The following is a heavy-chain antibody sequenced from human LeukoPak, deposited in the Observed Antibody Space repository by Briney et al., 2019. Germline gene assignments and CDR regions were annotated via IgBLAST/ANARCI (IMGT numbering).Heavy chain of an antibody. J-gene: IGHJ3*02. CDR1: GYSITSGFY. Sequence: SETLSLTCTLSGYSITSGFYWGWSRQPPGEGLEWIWSIYYSGSTYYNPSLKSRLSISVDTSKNQVSLKLSSVTAADTAVYYCARDSGYNVIDHDVNAFDIRGQGTMVTISS. CDR3: ARDSGYNVIDHDVNAFDI. D-gene: IGHD5-24*01. V-gene: IGHV4-38-2*02. CDR2: IYYSGST.